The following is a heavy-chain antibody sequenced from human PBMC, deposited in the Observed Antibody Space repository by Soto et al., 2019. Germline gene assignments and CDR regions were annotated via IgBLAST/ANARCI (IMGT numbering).Heavy chain of an antibody. Sequence: PSETLSLTCAVYGGSFSGYYWSWIRQPPGKGLGWIGEINHSGSTNYNPSLKSRGTISVDTSKNQFSLKLSSVTAADTAMYYCARHGYCSGNNCYSTRPLWYWGQGTLVTVSS. J-gene: IGHJ4*02. CDR3: ARHGYCSGNNCYSTRPLWY. V-gene: IGHV4-34*01. CDR2: INHSGST. CDR1: GGSFSGYY. D-gene: IGHD2-15*01.